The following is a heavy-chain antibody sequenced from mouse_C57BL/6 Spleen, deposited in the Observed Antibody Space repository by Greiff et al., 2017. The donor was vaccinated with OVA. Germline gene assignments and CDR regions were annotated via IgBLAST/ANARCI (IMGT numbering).Heavy chain of an antibody. J-gene: IGHJ2*01. CDR1: GYSFTGYF. CDR2: INPYNGDT. CDR3: ASDGNYEKGFDY. V-gene: IGHV1-20*01. Sequence: EVQLQQSGPELVKPGDSVKISCKASGYSFTGYFMNWVMQSHGKSLEWIGRINPYNGDTFYNQKFKGKATLTVDKSSSTAHMELRSLTSEDSAVYYCASDGNYEKGFDYWGQGTTLTVSS. D-gene: IGHD2-1*01.